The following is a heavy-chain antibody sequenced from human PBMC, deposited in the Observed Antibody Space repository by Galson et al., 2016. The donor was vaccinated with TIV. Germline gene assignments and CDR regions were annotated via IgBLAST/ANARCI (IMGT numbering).Heavy chain of an antibody. CDR3: ARHSTSGFPGIEVAARRRPFDI. CDR2: ISLSGNT. V-gene: IGHV4-34*01. J-gene: IGHJ3*02. Sequence: ETLSLTCAVSGGSFSGHYWSWIRQSPGKGLEWIGEISLSGNTNYNPSLKSRVTMSIDTSENHFSVKLTSVTAADTAVYYCARHSTSGFPGIEVAARRRPFDIWGQGTLVIVSS. CDR1: GGSFSGHY. D-gene: IGHD6-19*01.